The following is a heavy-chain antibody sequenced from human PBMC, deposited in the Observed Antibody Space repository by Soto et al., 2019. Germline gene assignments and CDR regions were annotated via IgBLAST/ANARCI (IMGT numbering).Heavy chain of an antibody. Sequence: QVQLVQSGAEVKKPGASVKVSCKASGYTFTSYAMHWVRLAPGQRLEWMGWINAGNGNTKYSQKFQGRVTITRDTSASTAYMELSSLRSEDTAVYYCARGSPTTAPDYYYYGMDVWGQGTTVTVSS. CDR2: INAGNGNT. CDR1: GYTFTSYA. CDR3: ARGSPTTAPDYYYYGMDV. V-gene: IGHV1-3*01. D-gene: IGHD4-17*01. J-gene: IGHJ6*02.